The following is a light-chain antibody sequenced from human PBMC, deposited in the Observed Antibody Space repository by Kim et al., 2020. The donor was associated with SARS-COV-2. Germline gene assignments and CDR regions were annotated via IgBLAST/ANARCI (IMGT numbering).Light chain of an antibody. CDR2: KVS. J-gene: IGKJ4*01. Sequence: PASIACRSSQSLVYSDGNIYLNWFHQRPGQSPRRLIYKVSNRDSGVPDRFSGSGSGTDFTLQISRVEAEDVGVYYCMQALQTPLTFGGGTKVDIK. CDR1: QSLVYSDGNIY. V-gene: IGKV2-30*01. CDR3: MQALQTPLT.